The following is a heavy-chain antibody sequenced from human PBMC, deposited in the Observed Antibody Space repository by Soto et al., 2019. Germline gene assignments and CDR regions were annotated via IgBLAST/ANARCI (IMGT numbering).Heavy chain of an antibody. D-gene: IGHD6-13*01. V-gene: IGHV3-21*01. CDR1: GFTFSSYS. Sequence: LRLSCAASGFTFSSYSMNWVRQAPGKGLEWVSSISSSSSYIYYADSVKGRFTISRDNAKNSLYLQMNSLRAEDTAVYYCARGGVAAAGRVSYYYYGMDVWGQGTTVTVSS. J-gene: IGHJ6*02. CDR3: ARGGVAAAGRVSYYYYGMDV. CDR2: ISSSSSYI.